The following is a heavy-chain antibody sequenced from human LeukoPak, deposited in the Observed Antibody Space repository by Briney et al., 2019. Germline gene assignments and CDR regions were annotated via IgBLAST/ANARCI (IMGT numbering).Heavy chain of an antibody. Sequence: GASVKVSCKASGYTFTSYGISWVRQAPGQGLEWMGWISAYNGNTNYAQKLQGRVTMTTDTSTSTAYMELRSLRSDDTAVYYCARETFGELSGAFDYWGQGTLVTVSS. D-gene: IGHD3-10*01. V-gene: IGHV1-18*01. J-gene: IGHJ4*02. CDR1: GYTFTSYG. CDR2: ISAYNGNT. CDR3: ARETFGELSGAFDY.